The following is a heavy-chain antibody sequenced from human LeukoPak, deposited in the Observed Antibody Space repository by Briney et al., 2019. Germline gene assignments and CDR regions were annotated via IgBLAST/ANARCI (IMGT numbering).Heavy chain of an antibody. CDR2: VYYRGST. D-gene: IGHD6-19*01. V-gene: IGHV4-59*08. J-gene: IGHJ4*02. Sequence: KPSETLSLTCTVSGGSINNYYWTWIRQPPGKGLEWIGYVYYRGSTNYNPSLKSRVTISVDTSKTQFSLKLSSVTAADTAVYYCAGGAVAGSWGTFDYWGQGTLVTVSS. CDR3: AGGAVAGSWGTFDY. CDR1: GGSINNYY.